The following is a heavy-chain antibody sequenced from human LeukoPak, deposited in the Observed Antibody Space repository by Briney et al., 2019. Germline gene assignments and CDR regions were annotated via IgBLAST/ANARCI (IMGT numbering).Heavy chain of an antibody. V-gene: IGHV3-7*04. J-gene: IGHJ4*02. CDR2: MKPDGSEK. Sequence: PGGSLRLSCAATGFTFSSYWMSWVRQAPGKGLEWVANMKPDGSEKYYVDSVKGRFTISRDNAKNSLYLQMNSLRAEDTAVYYCARGGFHYYDYWGQGTLVSVSS. CDR3: ARGGFHYYDY. CDR1: GFTFSSYW. D-gene: IGHD3-22*01.